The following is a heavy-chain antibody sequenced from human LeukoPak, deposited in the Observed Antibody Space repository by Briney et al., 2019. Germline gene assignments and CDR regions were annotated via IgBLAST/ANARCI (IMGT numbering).Heavy chain of an antibody. Sequence: PGGSLRLSCAASGFTFSSYAMSWVRQAPGKGLEWVSAISGSGGSTYYADSVKGRFTISRDNSKNTLYLQTNSLRAEDTAVYYCAKDQAPAMGYFDYWGQGTLVTVSS. J-gene: IGHJ4*02. D-gene: IGHD5-18*01. CDR1: GFTFSSYA. CDR2: ISGSGGST. CDR3: AKDQAPAMGYFDY. V-gene: IGHV3-23*01.